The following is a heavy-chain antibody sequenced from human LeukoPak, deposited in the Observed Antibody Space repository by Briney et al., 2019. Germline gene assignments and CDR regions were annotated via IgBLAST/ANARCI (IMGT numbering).Heavy chain of an antibody. D-gene: IGHD3-9*01. V-gene: IGHV4-59*12. J-gene: IGHJ4*02. CDR2: IYYSGST. Sequence: SETLSLTCTVSGGSISSYYWSWIRQPPGKGLEWIGYIYYSGSTNYNPSLKSRVTISVDTSKNQFSLKLSSVTAADTAVYYCARRAGLRYFDWLSLIGGFDYWGQGTLVTVSS. CDR1: GGSISSYY. CDR3: ARRAGLRYFDWLSLIGGFDY.